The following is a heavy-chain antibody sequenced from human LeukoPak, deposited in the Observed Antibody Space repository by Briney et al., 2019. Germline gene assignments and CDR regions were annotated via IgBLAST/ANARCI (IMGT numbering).Heavy chain of an antibody. Sequence: PSETLSLTCAVYGGSFSGYYWSWIRQPPGKGLEWIGEINHSGSTNYNPSLKSRVTISVDTSKNQFSLKLSSVTAADTAVYYCARDPDWLLGGDAFDIWGQGTMVTVSS. D-gene: IGHD3-9*01. CDR1: GGSFSGYY. CDR2: INHSGST. CDR3: ARDPDWLLGGDAFDI. V-gene: IGHV4-34*01. J-gene: IGHJ3*02.